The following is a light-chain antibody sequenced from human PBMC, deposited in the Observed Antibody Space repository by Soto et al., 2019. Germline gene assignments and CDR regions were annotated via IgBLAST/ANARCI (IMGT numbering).Light chain of an antibody. CDR1: QSLVFSDGNSY. CDR2: KVS. V-gene: IGKV2-30*01. Sequence: DVVMTQSPLSLAVTLRQPASISCRSSQSLVFSDGNSYLDWFQQRPGQPPRRLIYKVSNRDSGVPDRFSGSGSGTDFTLKISRVEAEDVGVYSCMQGTHWPRTFGQGTRVEI. CDR3: MQGTHWPRT. J-gene: IGKJ1*01.